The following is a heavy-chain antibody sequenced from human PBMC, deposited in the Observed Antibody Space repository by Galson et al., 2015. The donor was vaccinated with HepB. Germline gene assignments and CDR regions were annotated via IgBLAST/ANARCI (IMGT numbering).Heavy chain of an antibody. D-gene: IGHD3-3*01. CDR2: ISYDGSNK. CDR1: GFTFSSHT. CDR3: AKDGCPVLRFLKHGKDV. V-gene: IGHV3-30*18. J-gene: IGHJ6*02. Sequence: SLRLSCAASGFTFSSHTMNWVRQAPGKGLEWVAVISYDGSNKYYADSVKGRFTISRDNSKNTLYLQMNSLRAEDTAVYYCAKDGCPVLRFLKHGKDVWGQGTTVTVSS.